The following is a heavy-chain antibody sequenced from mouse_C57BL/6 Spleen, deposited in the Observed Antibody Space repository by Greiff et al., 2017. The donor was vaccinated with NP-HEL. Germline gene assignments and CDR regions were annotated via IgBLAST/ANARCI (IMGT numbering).Heavy chain of an antibody. Sequence: DVHLVESGPGLVKPSQSLSLTCSVTGYSITSGYYWNWIRQFPGNKLEWMGYISYDGSNNYNPSLKNRISTTRDTSKNQFFLKLNSVTTEDTATYYCARDYGHYFDYWGQGTTLTVSS. J-gene: IGHJ2*01. CDR1: GYSITSGYY. CDR2: ISYDGSN. CDR3: ARDYGHYFDY. V-gene: IGHV3-6*01. D-gene: IGHD1-1*02.